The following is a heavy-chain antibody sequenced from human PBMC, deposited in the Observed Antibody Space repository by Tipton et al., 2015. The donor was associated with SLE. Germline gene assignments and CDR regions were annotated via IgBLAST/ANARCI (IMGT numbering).Heavy chain of an antibody. CDR3: AREPVYYYYYMDV. J-gene: IGHJ6*03. CDR1: GGSFSGYY. Sequence: TLSLTCAVYGGSFSGYYWSWIRQPPGKGLECIGEINHSGSTNYNPSLKGRVTISVDTSKNQFSLKLSSVTAADTAVYYCAREPVYYYYYMDVWGKGTTVTVSS. V-gene: IGHV4-34*01. CDR2: INHSGST.